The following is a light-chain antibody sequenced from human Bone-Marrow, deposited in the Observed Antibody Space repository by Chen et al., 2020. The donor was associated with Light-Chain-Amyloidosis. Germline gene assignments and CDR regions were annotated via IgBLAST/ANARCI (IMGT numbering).Light chain of an antibody. CDR3: QAWDSSTGV. CDR2: QDG. V-gene: IGLV3-1*01. J-gene: IGLJ1*01. Sequence: SFELTQPPSVSVSPGQTASITCSGDKLGDTFACWYQQKSGQSPVLVIYQDGKRPSGIPERFSGSKSESTATLTISGTQPMDEADYYCQAWDSSTGVFGTGTKVTVL. CDR1: KLGDTF.